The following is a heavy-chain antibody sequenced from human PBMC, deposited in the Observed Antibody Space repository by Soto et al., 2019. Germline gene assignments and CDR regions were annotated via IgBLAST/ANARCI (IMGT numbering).Heavy chain of an antibody. Sequence: GGSLRLSCAASGFTVSSNYMSWVRQAPGKGLEWVSVIYSGGSTYFADSVKGRFTISRDNSKNTLYLQMNSLRAEDTAVYYCARDSRPSYYYGSGSSPYYGMDVWGQGTTVTVSS. CDR3: ARDSRPSYYYGSGSSPYYGMDV. CDR2: IYSGGST. D-gene: IGHD3-10*01. J-gene: IGHJ6*02. V-gene: IGHV3-53*01. CDR1: GFTVSSNY.